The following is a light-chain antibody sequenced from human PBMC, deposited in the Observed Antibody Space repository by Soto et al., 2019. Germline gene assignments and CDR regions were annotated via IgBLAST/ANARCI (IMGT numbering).Light chain of an antibody. CDR3: QRYNDWPLT. J-gene: IGKJ4*01. CDR2: GAS. V-gene: IGKV3-15*01. CDR1: QGIGIT. Sequence: IVMTQSPATLSVSPGERVTLSCRASQGIGITLAWYQQKPGQTPRLLIYGASTRATGIPARFSGSGSGTGFTLTINSLQSEDSAVYYCQRYNDWPLTFGGGTKVEIK.